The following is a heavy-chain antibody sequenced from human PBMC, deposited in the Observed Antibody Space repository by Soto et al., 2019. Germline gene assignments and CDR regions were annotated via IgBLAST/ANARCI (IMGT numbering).Heavy chain of an antibody. V-gene: IGHV3-33*01. CDR3: ARDPLHCISTSCYSYYYGMDV. D-gene: IGHD2-2*02. Sequence: GGSLRLSCAASGFTFSSYGMHWVRQAPGKGLEWVAVIWYDGSNKYYADSVKGRFTISRDNSKNTLYLQMNSLRAEDTAVYYCARDPLHCISTSCYSYYYGMDVWGQGTTVTVSS. J-gene: IGHJ6*02. CDR2: IWYDGSNK. CDR1: GFTFSSYG.